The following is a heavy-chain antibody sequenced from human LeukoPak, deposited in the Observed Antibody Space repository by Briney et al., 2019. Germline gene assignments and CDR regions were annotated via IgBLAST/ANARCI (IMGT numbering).Heavy chain of an antibody. CDR3: ARGRYSTTLGGAAAGFLDS. D-gene: IGHD6-13*01. J-gene: IGHJ4*02. Sequence: SETLSLTCAVYGGSFSGYYWSWIRQTPGKGLEWIGEINHSGSTNYNPSLKRRVTISVDTSQKQFSLRLTSVTAADTAVYYCARGRYSTTLGGAAAGFLDSWGQGTLVTVSS. V-gene: IGHV4-34*01. CDR1: GGSFSGYY. CDR2: INHSGST.